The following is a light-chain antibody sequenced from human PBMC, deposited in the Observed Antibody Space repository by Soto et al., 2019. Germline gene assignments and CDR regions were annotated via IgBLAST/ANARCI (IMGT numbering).Light chain of an antibody. J-gene: IGLJ1*01. CDR2: GDS. V-gene: IGLV1-40*01. CDR3: QSSDXXXXGSXV. CDR1: SSNIGAGYD. Sequence: QSVLTQPPSVSGAPGQRVTISCTGSSSNIGAGYDVNWYQQLPGTAPKLLIFGDSNRPSGVPDRFSGSKSGTSASLAITGLQAADEADYYCQSSDXXXXGSXVFXTGTKL.